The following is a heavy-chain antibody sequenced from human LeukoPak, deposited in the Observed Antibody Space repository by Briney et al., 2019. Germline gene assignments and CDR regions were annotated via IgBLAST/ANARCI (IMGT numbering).Heavy chain of an antibody. CDR1: GFTVSSSY. D-gene: IGHD6-19*01. V-gene: IGHV3-53*01. CDR2: IYSGGST. J-gene: IGHJ4*02. Sequence: GGSLRLSCAASGFTVSSSYMSWVREAPGKGREWVSVIYSGGSTYYADSVKGRFTISRDNSKNTLYLQMNSLRAEDTAVYYCARDSASGWYHAYWGQGTLVTVSS. CDR3: ARDSASGWYHAY.